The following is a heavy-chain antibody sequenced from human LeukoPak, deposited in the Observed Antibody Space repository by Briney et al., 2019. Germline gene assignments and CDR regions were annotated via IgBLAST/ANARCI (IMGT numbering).Heavy chain of an antibody. Sequence: PSETLSLTCTVSLGSLSTHSWSWIRQSPGKGLELIGYLSYSGSTNYNPSLRRRVTIWVGLSKNQLSLKLTSVTAADTAVYYCGRSYHEPHFYFYIDVWGKGTTVTVSS. CDR3: GRSYHEPHFYFYIDV. CDR2: LSYSGST. CDR1: LGSLSTHS. D-gene: IGHD5-18*01. V-gene: IGHV4-59*11. J-gene: IGHJ6*03.